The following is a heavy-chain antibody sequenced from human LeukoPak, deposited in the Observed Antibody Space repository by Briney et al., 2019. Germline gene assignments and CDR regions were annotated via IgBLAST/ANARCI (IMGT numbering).Heavy chain of an antibody. CDR3: ARQGELAIDY. D-gene: IGHD1-26*01. CDR1: GGSITNYY. J-gene: IGHJ4*02. Sequence: SETLSLTCSVSGGSITNYYWSWIRQSPGKGLEWIGFIYNTGRTNYNPSLQSRVTMSIDTSKNQFSLKLSSVTAADTAVYYCARQGELAIDYWGQGTLVPVSS. V-gene: IGHV4-59*08. CDR2: IYNTGRT.